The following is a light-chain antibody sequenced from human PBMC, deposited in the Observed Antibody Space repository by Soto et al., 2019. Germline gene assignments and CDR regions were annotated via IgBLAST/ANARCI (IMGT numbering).Light chain of an antibody. CDR3: AAWDDSLSGWV. Sequence: QSVLTQAPSASGTPGQRVTISCSGSSSNIGSNYVYWYQQLPGTAPKLLIYRSNQRHSGVPDRFSGSKSGTSASLAISGLRSEDEADYYCAAWDDSLSGWVFGGGTKLTVL. CDR1: SSNIGSNY. V-gene: IGLV1-47*01. J-gene: IGLJ3*02. CDR2: RSN.